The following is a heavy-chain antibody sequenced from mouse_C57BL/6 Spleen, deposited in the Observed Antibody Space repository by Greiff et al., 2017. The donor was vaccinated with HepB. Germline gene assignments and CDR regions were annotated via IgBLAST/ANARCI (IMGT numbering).Heavy chain of an antibody. V-gene: IGHV1-19*01. J-gene: IGHJ4*01. Sequence: VQLQQSGPVLVKPGASVKMSCKASGYTFTDYYMNWVKQSHGKSLEWIGVINPYNGGTSYNQKFKGKATLTVDKSSSTAYMELNSLTSEDSAVYYCARSPYDYDEGDYYAMDYWGQGTSVTVSS. CDR1: GYTFTDYY. D-gene: IGHD2-4*01. CDR2: INPYNGGT. CDR3: ARSPYDYDEGDYYAMDY.